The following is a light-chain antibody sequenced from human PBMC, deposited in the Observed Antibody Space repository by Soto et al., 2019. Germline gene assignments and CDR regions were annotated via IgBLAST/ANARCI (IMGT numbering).Light chain of an antibody. Sequence: QSVLTQPPSASGSPGQSVTISCTGTSGDVGGYNYVSWYQQHPGKAPKLMIYEVSKRPSGVPDRFSGSKSGNTASLTVSGPQAEDEADYYCSSYAGSNNPYVFGTGTKLTVL. V-gene: IGLV2-8*01. CDR1: SGDVGGYNY. J-gene: IGLJ1*01. CDR3: SSYAGSNNPYV. CDR2: EVS.